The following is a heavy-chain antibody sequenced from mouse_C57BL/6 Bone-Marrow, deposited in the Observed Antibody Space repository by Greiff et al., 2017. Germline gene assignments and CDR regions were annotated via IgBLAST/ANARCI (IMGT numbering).Heavy chain of an antibody. CDR2: IYPGDGDT. J-gene: IGHJ3*01. V-gene: IGHV1-82*01. Sequence: VQLQQSGPELVKPGASVKISCKASGYAFSSSWMNWVKQRPGKGLEWIGRIYPGDGDTNYNGKFKGKATLTADKSSSTAYMQISSLTSEDSAVYFCARSTRAWFAYWGQGTLVTVSA. CDR3: ARSTRAWFAY. CDR1: GYAFSSSW.